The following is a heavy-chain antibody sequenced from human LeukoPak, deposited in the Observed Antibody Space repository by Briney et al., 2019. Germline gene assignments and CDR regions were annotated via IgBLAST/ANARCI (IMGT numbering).Heavy chain of an antibody. CDR3: ARRSDYSGSGSYYYFDY. J-gene: IGHJ4*02. CDR2: IYYSGST. D-gene: IGHD3-10*01. CDR1: GGSISSGGYY. V-gene: IGHV4-31*03. Sequence: SQTLSLTCTVSGGSISSGGYYWSWIRQHPGKGLEWIGYIYYSGSTYYNPSLKSRVTISVDTSKSQFSLKLTSVSAAATAVYYCARRSDYSGSGSYYYFDYWGQGILVTVSS.